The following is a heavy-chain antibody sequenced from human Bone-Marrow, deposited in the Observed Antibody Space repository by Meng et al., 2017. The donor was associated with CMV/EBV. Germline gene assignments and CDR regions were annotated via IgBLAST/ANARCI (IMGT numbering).Heavy chain of an antibody. CDR3: ARDLGCSSTSCYEGGYYYYYYGMDV. CDR1: GFTFSSYA. Sequence: GESLKISCAASGFTFSSYAMHWVRQAPGKGLEWVAVISYDGSNKYYADSVKGRFTISRDNSKNTLYLQMNSLRAEDTAVYYCARDLGCSSTSCYEGGYYYYYYGMDVWGQGTTVTVS. D-gene: IGHD2-2*01. V-gene: IGHV3-30*04. J-gene: IGHJ6*02. CDR2: ISYDGSNK.